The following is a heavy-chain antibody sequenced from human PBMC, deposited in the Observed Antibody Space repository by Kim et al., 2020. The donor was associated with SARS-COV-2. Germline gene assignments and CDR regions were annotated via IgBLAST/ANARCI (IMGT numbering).Heavy chain of an antibody. D-gene: IGHD4-17*01. V-gene: IGHV4-34*01. J-gene: IGHJ4*02. CDR3: AGGNTVTHALDY. Sequence: NSTPSLSVRFTMSVDTSKNQFSLKLSSVTAADTAVYYCAGGNTVTHALDYWGQGTLVTVSS.